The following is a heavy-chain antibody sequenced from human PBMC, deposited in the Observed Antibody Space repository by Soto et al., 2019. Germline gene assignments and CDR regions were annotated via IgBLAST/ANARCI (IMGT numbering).Heavy chain of an antibody. D-gene: IGHD6-19*01. CDR1: GYTFTGYA. J-gene: IGHJ4*02. CDR2: INAGNGNT. CDR3: ARAVAVAADFDY. V-gene: IGHV1-3*05. Sequence: QVQLVQSGAEEKKRGASVKVSCKASGYTFTGYAMHWVRQAPGQRLEWMGWINAGNGNTKYSQKFQGRVTITRDTSASTAYMELSSLRSEDTAVYYCARAVAVAADFDYWGQGTLVTVSS.